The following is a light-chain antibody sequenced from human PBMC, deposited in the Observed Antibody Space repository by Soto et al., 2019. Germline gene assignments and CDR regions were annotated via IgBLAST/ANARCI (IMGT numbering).Light chain of an antibody. CDR2: DVT. CDR1: SSDVGGYNY. Sequence: QSALTQPRSVSGSPGQSVAISCTGTSSDVGGYNYVSWYPQHPGKAPKLMIYDVTKRPSGVPDRLPASQSGNTASLTISGLQADDEAAYYCCSYAGSYSYVFGTGTK. V-gene: IGLV2-11*01. CDR3: CSYAGSYSYV. J-gene: IGLJ1*01.